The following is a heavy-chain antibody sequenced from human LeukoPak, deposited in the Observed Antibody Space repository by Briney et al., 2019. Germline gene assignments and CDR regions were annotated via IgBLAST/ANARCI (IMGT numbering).Heavy chain of an antibody. V-gene: IGHV3-74*01. CDR3: TRGEGGFVDY. J-gene: IGHJ4*02. Sequence: PGGSLRLSCTPSGFTFSSRWMHWVRQAPGKGLVWVSRINEDGSYTNYADSVRGRFTISRDNAKNTLYLQMNSLRAEDTAAYYCTRGEGGFVDYWGQGTLVTVSS. CDR1: GFTFSSRW. CDR2: INEDGSYT. D-gene: IGHD2-15*01.